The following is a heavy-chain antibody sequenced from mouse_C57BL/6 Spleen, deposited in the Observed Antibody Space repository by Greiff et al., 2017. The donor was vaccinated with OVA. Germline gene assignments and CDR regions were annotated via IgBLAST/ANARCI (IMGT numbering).Heavy chain of an antibody. CDR2: INPSTGGT. Sequence: VQLQQSGPELVKPGASVKISCKASGYSFTGYYMNWVKQSPEKSLEWIGEINPSTGGTTYNQKFKAKATLTVDKSSSTAYMQLKSLTSEDSAVYYCARWLLNWDALAMDYWGQGTSVTVSS. D-gene: IGHD2-3*01. V-gene: IGHV1-42*01. CDR1: GYSFTGYY. CDR3: ARWLLNWDALAMDY. J-gene: IGHJ4*01.